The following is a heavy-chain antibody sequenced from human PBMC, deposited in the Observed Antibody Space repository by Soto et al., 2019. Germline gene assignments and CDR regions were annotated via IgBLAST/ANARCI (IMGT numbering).Heavy chain of an antibody. Sequence: QVQLVQSGGEVKKPGASVKVSCKASGYTFTGYGVSWVRQAPGQGLEWMGWISAYNGNTDYAQKLQGRVTMTTDTSTSIAYMELTSLRSDDTAVYYCARDKSGAVTSPGDYWGQGTLVTVSS. CDR2: ISAYNGNT. V-gene: IGHV1-18*01. CDR1: GYTFTGYG. J-gene: IGHJ4*02. D-gene: IGHD2-8*02. CDR3: ARDKSGAVTSPGDY.